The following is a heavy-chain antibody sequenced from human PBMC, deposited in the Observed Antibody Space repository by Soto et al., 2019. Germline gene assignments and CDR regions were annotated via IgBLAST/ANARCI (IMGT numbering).Heavy chain of an antibody. CDR1: GFSFSSYW. Sequence: GGSLRLSCAVSGFSFSSYWMSWVRQAPGKGLEWVANIKQDGSEKYYVDSVKGRFTISRDNAKNSLYLQMNSLRVEDTAVYYCARGPVWILSFFDYWGQGTLVTISS. CDR3: ARGPVWILSFFDY. CDR2: IKQDGSEK. V-gene: IGHV3-7*05. D-gene: IGHD5-18*01. J-gene: IGHJ4*02.